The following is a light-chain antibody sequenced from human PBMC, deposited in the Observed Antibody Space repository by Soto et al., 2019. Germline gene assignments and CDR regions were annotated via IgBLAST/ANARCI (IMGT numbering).Light chain of an antibody. CDR2: AAS. J-gene: IGKJ1*01. V-gene: IGKV1-9*01. CDR1: QGISSY. Sequence: DIQMPQYLSLLSASVGDRLSITCRASQGISSYLAWYQQKPGKAPKLLIYAASTLQSGVPSRFSGSGSGTEFTRTSSSLQPEDFATYYCQQLNSYPITFGQGTKVDIK. CDR3: QQLNSYPIT.